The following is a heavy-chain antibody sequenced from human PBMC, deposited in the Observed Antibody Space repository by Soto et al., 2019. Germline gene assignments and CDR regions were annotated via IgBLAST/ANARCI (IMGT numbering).Heavy chain of an antibody. J-gene: IGHJ4*02. Sequence: QLQLQESGPGLVKPSETLSLTCTVSGGSISSGSYYWGWIRQPPGKGLEWIGSIYYSGSTYYNPSLKSRVTISVDTSKNQFSLKLSSVTAADTAVYYCARFHYSSSWYFWGQGTPVTVSS. CDR1: GGSISSGSYY. V-gene: IGHV4-39*01. D-gene: IGHD6-13*01. CDR2: IYYSGST. CDR3: ARFHYSSSWYF.